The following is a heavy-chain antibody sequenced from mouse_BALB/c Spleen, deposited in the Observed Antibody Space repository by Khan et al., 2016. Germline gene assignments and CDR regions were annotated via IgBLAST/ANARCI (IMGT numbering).Heavy chain of an antibody. V-gene: IGHV4-1*02. J-gene: IGHJ2*01. CDR1: GFDFSRYW. CDR3: TRLYYYGTSDY. CDR2: IKPDSSTI. D-gene: IGHD1-1*01. Sequence: EVKLLESGGGLVQPGGSLKLSCAASGFDFSRYWMSWVRQAPGKGLEWIGEIKPDSSTINYTPSLKDKFIISRDNAKNTLYLQMSKVRSEDTALYYCTRLYYYGTSDYWGQGTTLTVSS.